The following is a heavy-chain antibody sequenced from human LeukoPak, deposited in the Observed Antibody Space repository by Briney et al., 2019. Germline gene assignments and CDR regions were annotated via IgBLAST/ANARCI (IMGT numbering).Heavy chain of an antibody. CDR3: ARDRRNYYDSSGYYDY. CDR1: GFTFSSYW. V-gene: IGHV3-7*01. J-gene: IGHJ4*02. Sequence: GGSLRLSCAASGFTFSSYWMSWVRQAPGKGLEWVANIKQDGSEKYYVDSVKCRFTISRDNAKNSLYLQMNSLRAEDTAVYYCARDRRNYYDSSGYYDYWGQGTLVTVSS. CDR2: IKQDGSEK. D-gene: IGHD3-22*01.